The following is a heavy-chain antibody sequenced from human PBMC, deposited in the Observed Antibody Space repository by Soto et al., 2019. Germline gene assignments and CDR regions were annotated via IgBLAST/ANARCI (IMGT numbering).Heavy chain of an antibody. D-gene: IGHD6-13*01. Sequence: QVQLVQSGAEVKKPGSSVKVSCKASEGTFSSYAVSWVRQAPGQGLEWMGGTIPILGAVHSPQRFQDRVTITADESTSTAYMELSSLRSEDTAVYYCARSDGCSWPYYDVFDIWGQGTMVTVSS. J-gene: IGHJ3*02. CDR1: EGTFSSYA. CDR2: TIPILGAV. V-gene: IGHV1-69*01. CDR3: ARSDGCSWPYYDVFDI.